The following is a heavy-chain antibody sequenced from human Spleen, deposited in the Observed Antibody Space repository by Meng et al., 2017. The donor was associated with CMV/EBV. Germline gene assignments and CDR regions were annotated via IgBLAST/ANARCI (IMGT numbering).Heavy chain of an antibody. V-gene: IGHV3-30-3*01. CDR3: ARDPGAAGTWWFDP. CDR2: ISYDGSNK. CDR1: GFTFSSYA. Sequence: SGFTFSSYAMHWVRQAPGKGLEWVAVISYDGSNKYYADSVKGRFTISRDNSKNTLYLQMNSLRAEDTAVYYCARDPGAAGTWWFDPWGQGTLVTVSS. J-gene: IGHJ5*02. D-gene: IGHD6-13*01.